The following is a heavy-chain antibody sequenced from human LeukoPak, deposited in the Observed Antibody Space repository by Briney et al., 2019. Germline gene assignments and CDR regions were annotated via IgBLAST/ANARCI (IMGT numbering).Heavy chain of an antibody. D-gene: IGHD4-17*01. CDR2: ISAGGVSLFSGSGSAA. Sequence: GGSLRLSCVASGFTFSNYAMIWDRQAPGKGPQWVSVISAGGVSLFSGSGSAAYYADSVKGRFTISRDNSKNTLYLQMNSLRAEDTAVYYCAKDSPYGDYPDCWGQGTLVTVSS. V-gene: IGHV3-23*01. CDR1: GFTFSNYA. CDR3: AKDSPYGDYPDC. J-gene: IGHJ4*02.